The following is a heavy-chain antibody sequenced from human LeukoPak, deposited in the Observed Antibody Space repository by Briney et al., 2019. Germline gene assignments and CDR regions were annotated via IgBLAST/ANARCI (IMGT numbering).Heavy chain of an antibody. CDR1: GGSISSSSYY. V-gene: IGHV4-39*01. D-gene: IGHD2-15*01. Sequence: NTSETLSLTCTVSGGSISSSSYYWGWIRQPPGKGLERIGRIYYSGRTYYHPSLQSRVTISVDTSKIQFSLKLSSVTAADTAVYYCARHGGGSCYRCTGYYYMDVWGKGTTVTVSS. CDR3: ARHGGGSCYRCTGYYYMDV. J-gene: IGHJ6*03. CDR2: IYYSGRT.